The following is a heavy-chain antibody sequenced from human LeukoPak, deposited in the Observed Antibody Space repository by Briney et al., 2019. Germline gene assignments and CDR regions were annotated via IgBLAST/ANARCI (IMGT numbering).Heavy chain of an antibody. D-gene: IGHD1-26*01. V-gene: IGHV4-4*02. CDR2: IYHSGST. J-gene: IGHJ1*01. CDR1: GGSISSSNW. Sequence: SGTLSLTCAVSGGSISSSNWWSWVRQPPGKGLEWIGEIYHSGSTNYNPSLKSRVTISVDKSKNQFSLKLSSVTAADTAVYYCASMMVGATYSEAEDSTEEEYFQHWGQGTLVTVSS. CDR3: ASMMVGATYSEAEDSTEEEYFQH.